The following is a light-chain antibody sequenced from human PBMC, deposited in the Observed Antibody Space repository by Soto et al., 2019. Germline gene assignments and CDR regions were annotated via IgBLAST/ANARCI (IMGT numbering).Light chain of an antibody. CDR1: QTINPW. CDR2: SAS. CDR3: QQLSRYPLT. J-gene: IGKJ4*01. V-gene: IGKV1-5*01. Sequence: DIPMTQSPSTMSGSVGDRVTIXXRASQTINPWLAWYQQKPGKAPDLXIYSASTLQSGVPSRFSGSGSETEFSLTIRALQPEDFATYYCQQLSRYPLTFGGGTKVDIK.